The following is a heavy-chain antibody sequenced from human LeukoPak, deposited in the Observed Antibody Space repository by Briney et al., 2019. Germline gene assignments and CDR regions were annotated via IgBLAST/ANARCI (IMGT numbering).Heavy chain of an antibody. CDR3: ARDERYDSSGYPFDY. CDR2: MNPNSGNT. V-gene: IGHV1-8*03. D-gene: IGHD3-22*01. CDR1: GYTFTSYD. Sequence: ASVKVSCKTSGYTFTSYDINWVRQAAGQGLEWMGWMNPNSGNTGYAQKFQGRVTITRNTSISTAYMELSSLRSKDTAVYYCARDERYDSSGYPFDYWGQGTLVTASS. J-gene: IGHJ4*02.